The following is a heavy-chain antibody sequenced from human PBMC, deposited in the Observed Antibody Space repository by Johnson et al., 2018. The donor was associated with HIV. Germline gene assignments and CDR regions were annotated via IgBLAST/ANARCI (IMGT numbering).Heavy chain of an antibody. V-gene: IGHV3-20*04. Sequence: VQLVESRGGVVQPGGSLRLSCAASGFTFDDYGMSWVRQAPGKGLEWVSGISWNSGSIGYADSVKGRFTISRDNAKNSLYLQMNSLRAEDTAVYYCARDPGNYGGAFDIWGQGTMVTVSS. CDR1: GFTFDDYG. CDR2: ISWNSGSI. J-gene: IGHJ3*02. CDR3: ARDPGNYGGAFDI. D-gene: IGHD4-11*01.